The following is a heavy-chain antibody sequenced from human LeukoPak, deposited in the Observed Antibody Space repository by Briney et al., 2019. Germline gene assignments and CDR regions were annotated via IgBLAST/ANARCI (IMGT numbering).Heavy chain of an antibody. Sequence: GGSLRLSCTASKFTFSHYGMQWVRQAPGKGLEWVAVISSDGSIKVYADSVKGRFTLSRDNSKDTLFLQMHSLRPGDTAVYYCVREDTPATANYWGQGTLVTISS. CDR2: ISSDGSIK. J-gene: IGHJ4*02. D-gene: IGHD2-21*02. CDR1: KFTFSHYG. CDR3: VREDTPATANY. V-gene: IGHV3-30*03.